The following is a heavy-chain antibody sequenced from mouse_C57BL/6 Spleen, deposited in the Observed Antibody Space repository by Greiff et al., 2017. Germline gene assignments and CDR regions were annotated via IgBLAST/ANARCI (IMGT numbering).Heavy chain of an antibody. D-gene: IGHD1-1*01. CDR1: GFTFSSYT. Sequence: EVQLVESGGGLVKPGGSLKLSCAASGFTFSSYTMSWVRQTPEKRLEWVATISGGGGNTYYPDSVKGRFTISSDNAKNTLYLQMSSLRAEDTALYYCARLDYGSSYWYFDVWGTGTTVTVSS. CDR2: ISGGGGNT. CDR3: ARLDYGSSYWYFDV. V-gene: IGHV5-9*01. J-gene: IGHJ1*03.